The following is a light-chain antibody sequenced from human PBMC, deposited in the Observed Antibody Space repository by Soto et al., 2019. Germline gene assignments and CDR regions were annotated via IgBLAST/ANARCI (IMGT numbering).Light chain of an antibody. CDR2: AAS. V-gene: IGKV1-39*01. CDR3: QQTYITPPWT. CDR1: QNINNY. J-gene: IGKJ1*01. Sequence: DIQMTQSPSSLSASIGDRTSMKCGSSQNINNYLNWYQQKPGKAPKLLMFAASNLETGIPSRFSGAGSGTDFTLSIIDLQPEDFATYYCQQTYITPPWTFGQGTKVDIK.